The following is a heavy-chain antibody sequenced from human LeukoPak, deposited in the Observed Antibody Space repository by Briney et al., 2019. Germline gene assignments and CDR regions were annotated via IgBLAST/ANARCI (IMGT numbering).Heavy chain of an antibody. CDR2: IKQERGQE. Sequence: GGFLRLSCVASGLTVSNHWMSWVRQAPGKGLEWVANIKQERGQEYYVDSVKGRFTSSRDNAKNSLYLQMNSLRDEDTAVYFCARAGAFGAFNTWGQGTLVTVSS. CDR3: ARAGAFGAFNT. D-gene: IGHD3-16*01. CDR1: GLTVSNHW. V-gene: IGHV3-7*01. J-gene: IGHJ5*02.